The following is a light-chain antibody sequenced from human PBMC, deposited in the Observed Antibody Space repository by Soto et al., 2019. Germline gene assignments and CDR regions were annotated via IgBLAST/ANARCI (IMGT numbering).Light chain of an antibody. Sequence: TLSPATVSLSTGERATLSCRASQSVSSYLAWYQQKLGQAPRLLIYDASNRATGIPARFSGSGSGTDFTLTICSLQPEDFALYYSQQRSNLPCTSAQGT. CDR3: QQRSNLPCT. V-gene: IGKV3-11*01. J-gene: IGKJ5*01. CDR1: QSVSSY. CDR2: DAS.